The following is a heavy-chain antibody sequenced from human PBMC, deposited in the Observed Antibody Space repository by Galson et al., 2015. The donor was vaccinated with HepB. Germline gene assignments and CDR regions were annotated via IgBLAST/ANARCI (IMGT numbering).Heavy chain of an antibody. CDR1: GFTFDDYA. D-gene: IGHD5-12*01. V-gene: IGHV3-9*01. CDR2: ISWNSGSI. Sequence: SLRLSCAASGFTFDDYAMHWVRQAPGKGLEWVSGISWNSGSIGYADSVKGRFTISRDNAKNSLYLQMNSLRAEDTALYYCAKGRGYSGYDAFDIWGQGTMVTVSS. CDR3: AKGRGYSGYDAFDI. J-gene: IGHJ3*02.